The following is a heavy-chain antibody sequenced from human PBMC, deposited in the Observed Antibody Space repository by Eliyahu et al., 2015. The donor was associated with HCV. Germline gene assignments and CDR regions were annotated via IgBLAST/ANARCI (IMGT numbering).Heavy chain of an antibody. J-gene: IGHJ4*02. D-gene: IGHD1-7*01. CDR2: ISVYNGKT. CDR3: ARTRAIDWDYGVLFFDH. V-gene: IGHV1-18*01. Sequence: QVQLVQSGAEVKKPGASVTVSCKTSGYIFTSFGIIWVRQAPGQGPEWMGWISVYNGKTNYAQNLQGRVTMTTDTSTNTASMELRSLRSDDTAVYYCARTRAIDWDYGVLFFDHWGQGTLVTVSS. CDR1: GYIFTSFG.